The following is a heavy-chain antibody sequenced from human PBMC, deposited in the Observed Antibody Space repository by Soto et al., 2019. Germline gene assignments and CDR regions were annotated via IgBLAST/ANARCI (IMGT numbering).Heavy chain of an antibody. Sequence: PSHPLSRTLTLFGPSISSSTYYGGWIRQPPGRGLEWIGSISYSGSTYYNPSLKSRVTISVDTSQNQFSLKLNSVTAADTAVYYCARHKPNSSGWYYYGMDVWGQGTTVT. CDR1: GPSISSSTYY. J-gene: IGHJ6*02. CDR2: ISYSGST. V-gene: IGHV4-39*01. D-gene: IGHD6-19*01. CDR3: ARHKPNSSGWYYYGMDV.